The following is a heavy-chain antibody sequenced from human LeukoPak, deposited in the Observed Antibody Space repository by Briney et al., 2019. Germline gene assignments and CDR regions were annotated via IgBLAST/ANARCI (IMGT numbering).Heavy chain of an antibody. CDR1: GFTFSDYY. CDR3: ARPGQRNAFDI. D-gene: IGHD1-1*01. CDR2: ISSSSSYT. V-gene: IGHV3-11*06. Sequence: GSLRLSCAASGFTFSDYYMSWIRQAPGKGLEWVSYISSSSSYTNYADSVKGRFTISRDNAKNSLYLQMNSLRAEDTAVYYCARPGQRNAFDIWGQGTMVTVSS. J-gene: IGHJ3*02.